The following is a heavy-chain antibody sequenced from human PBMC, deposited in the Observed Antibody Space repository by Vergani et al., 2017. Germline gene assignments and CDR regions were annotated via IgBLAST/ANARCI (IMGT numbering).Heavy chain of an antibody. CDR2: ISPDGFST. CDR1: GYTFTAYY. J-gene: IGHJ4*02. D-gene: IGHD3-22*01. CDR3: ARGDYDSSGSIMGIDY. V-gene: IGHV1-46*01. Sequence: QVQLVQSGAEVGKPGASVKISCKASGYTFTAYYIHWVRQAPEQGLEWVGVISPDGFSTFYAQKFQGRVTITRDTSTSTVYVEVTSLRSDDTAVYYCARGDYDSSGSIMGIDYWGQGTLVTVSS.